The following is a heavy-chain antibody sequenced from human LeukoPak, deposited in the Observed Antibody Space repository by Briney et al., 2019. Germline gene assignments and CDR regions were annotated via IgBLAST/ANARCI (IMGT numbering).Heavy chain of an antibody. J-gene: IGHJ4*02. CDR2: IYYSGST. CDR1: NGSISGYY. CDR3: AASGLGGNPYFDY. V-gene: IGHV4-59*08. Sequence: SETLSLTCTVSNGSISGYYWSWIRQPPGKGLEWIGYIYYSGSTNYNPSLKSRVTISVDTSKNQFSLKLSSVTAADTAVYYCAASGLGGNPYFDYWGQGTLVTVSS. D-gene: IGHD4-23*01.